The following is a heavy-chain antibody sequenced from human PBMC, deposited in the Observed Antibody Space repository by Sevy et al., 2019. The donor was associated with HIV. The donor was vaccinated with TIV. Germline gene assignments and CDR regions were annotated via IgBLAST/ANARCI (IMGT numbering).Heavy chain of an antibody. D-gene: IGHD3-3*01. Sequence: ASVKVSCKASGGTFSSYAISWVRQAPGQGLEWMGGIIPIFGTANYAQKFQGRVTITADENTSTAYMELSSLGSEDTAVYYCGRSLIITIFYFDYWGQGTLVTVSS. V-gene: IGHV1-69*13. CDR1: GGTFSSYA. CDR3: GRSLIITIFYFDY. J-gene: IGHJ4*02. CDR2: IIPIFGTA.